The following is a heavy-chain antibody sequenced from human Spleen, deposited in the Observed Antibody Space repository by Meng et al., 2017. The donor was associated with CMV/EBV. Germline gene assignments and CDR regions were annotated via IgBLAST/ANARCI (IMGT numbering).Heavy chain of an antibody. V-gene: IGHV1-2*02. D-gene: IGHD2-8*01. CDR2: INPNTGGT. CDR1: GGTFSSYA. J-gene: IGHJ3*02. Sequence: ASVKVSCKASGGTFSSYAISWVRQAPGQGLEWVGWINPNTGGTNYAQKLQGRVTMTRDTSISTAYMDLRRLRSDDTAVYFCARSAVLEWTSAFDIWGQGTVVIVSS. CDR3: ARSAVLEWTSAFDI.